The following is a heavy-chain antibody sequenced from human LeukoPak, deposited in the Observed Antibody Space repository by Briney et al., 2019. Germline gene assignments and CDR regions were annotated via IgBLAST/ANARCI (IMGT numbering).Heavy chain of an antibody. D-gene: IGHD3-22*01. J-gene: IGHJ5*02. CDR1: GGTFSSYA. CDR3: ARDEARYSSGYYPNWFDP. Sequence: ASVKVSCKASGGTFSSYAISWVRQAPGQGLEWMGWISGYNGYTHYANNHQGRVTMTTDTSTSTAYMELWSLRSDDTAVYYCARDEARYSSGYYPNWFDPWGQGTLVTVSS. V-gene: IGHV1-18*01. CDR2: ISGYNGYT.